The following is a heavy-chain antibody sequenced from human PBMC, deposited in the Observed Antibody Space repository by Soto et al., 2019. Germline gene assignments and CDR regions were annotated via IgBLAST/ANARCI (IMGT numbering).Heavy chain of an antibody. D-gene: IGHD3-3*02. CDR2: IMPVFPTP. V-gene: IGHV1-69*05. J-gene: IGHJ6*01. Sequence: QVQLVQSGAEVKKPGSSVKASCKTSGGTFRTSAISWVRQAPGQGLEWMGGIMPVFPTPDYAQKFQGRVTXTXDXXTSTAYMELSSLRSEDTAVYYCARDKDRQQLGGNYYYIMDVWGQGTTVTVSS. CDR3: ARDKDRQQLGGNYYYIMDV. CDR1: GGTFRTSA.